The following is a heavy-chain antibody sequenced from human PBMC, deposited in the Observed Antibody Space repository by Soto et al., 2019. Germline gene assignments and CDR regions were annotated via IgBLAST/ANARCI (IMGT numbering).Heavy chain of an antibody. CDR1: GASVTGFY. D-gene: IGHD3-3*01. CDR2: AFHSGSS. V-gene: IGHV4-59*02. J-gene: IGHJ4*02. Sequence: PSETLSLTCTVSGASVTGFYWGWIRQPPGKGLDWMGYAFHSGSSNYNPSLMSQVTLSVDTSKTQISLRLTSVTAAIPAATYCARAPDLGVAGIDYWGQGTMVTVSS. CDR3: ARAPDLGVAGIDY.